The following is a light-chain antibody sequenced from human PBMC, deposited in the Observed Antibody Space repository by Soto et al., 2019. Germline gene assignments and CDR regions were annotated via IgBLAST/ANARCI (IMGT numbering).Light chain of an antibody. CDR2: GSN. CDR1: SSNIGAGYD. V-gene: IGLV1-40*01. Sequence: QSVLTQPPSVSGAPGQRVTIFCTGTSSNIGAGYDVHWYQQLPGTVPKLLIYGSNNRPSGVPDRFSGSKSGNTASLTISGLQAEDEADYYCSSYTSSSTLVFGGGTKLTVL. CDR3: SSYTSSSTLV. J-gene: IGLJ2*01.